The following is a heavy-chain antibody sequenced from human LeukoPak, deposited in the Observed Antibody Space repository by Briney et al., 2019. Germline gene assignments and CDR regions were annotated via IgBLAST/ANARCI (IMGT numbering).Heavy chain of an antibody. D-gene: IGHD5-18*01. Sequence: SETLSLTCTVSGGSISSSSYYWGWIRQPPGKGLEWIGSIYYSGSTYYNPSLKSRVTISVDTSKNQFSLKLSSVTAADTAVYYCAREGTSYEVHYYYYYYMDVWGKGTTVTVSS. CDR3: AREGTSYEVHYYYYYYMDV. CDR1: GGSISSSSYY. V-gene: IGHV4-39*07. J-gene: IGHJ6*03. CDR2: IYYSGST.